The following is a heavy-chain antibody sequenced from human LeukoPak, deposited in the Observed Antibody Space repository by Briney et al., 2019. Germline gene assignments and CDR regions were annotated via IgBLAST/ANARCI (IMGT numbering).Heavy chain of an antibody. Sequence: GGSLRLSCAASRFTFSKAWMSWVRQAPGKGLEWVSSISGSGGSTYYADSVKGRFTISRDNSKNTLYLQMNSLRAEDTAVYYCAKEYYDFWSGYPHDYWGQGTLVTVSS. V-gene: IGHV3-23*01. CDR3: AKEYYDFWSGYPHDY. CDR2: ISGSGGST. J-gene: IGHJ4*02. CDR1: RFTFSKAW. D-gene: IGHD3-3*01.